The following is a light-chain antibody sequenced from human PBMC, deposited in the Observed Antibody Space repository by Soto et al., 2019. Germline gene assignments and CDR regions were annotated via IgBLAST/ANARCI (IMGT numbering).Light chain of an antibody. J-gene: IGLJ2*01. Sequence: QSALTQPASVSGSPGQSITISCTGTSSDVGGYNYVSWYQQHPGKAPKLMIYDVSNRPSGVSNRFSGSKSGNTAPLTISWLQAEDEADYYCSSYTSSSTLLYGGGTKLTVL. CDR1: SSDVGGYNY. CDR2: DVS. V-gene: IGLV2-14*01. CDR3: SSYTSSSTLL.